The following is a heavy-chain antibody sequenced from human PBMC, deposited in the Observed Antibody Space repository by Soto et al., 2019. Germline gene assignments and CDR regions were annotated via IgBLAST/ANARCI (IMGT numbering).Heavy chain of an antibody. Sequence: GGSLRLSCTFPRITSDDYDYALTWVRQAPGKGLQWLGLIRGSTYGGTTEYAASVKGRFTISRDDSKGITYLQMNSLKTEDTAVYYCSRDGDFYGLDVWGQGTTVTVSS. CDR3: SRDGDFYGLDV. V-gene: IGHV3-49*04. D-gene: IGHD3-3*01. CDR2: IRGSTYGGTT. J-gene: IGHJ6*02. CDR1: RITSDDYDYA.